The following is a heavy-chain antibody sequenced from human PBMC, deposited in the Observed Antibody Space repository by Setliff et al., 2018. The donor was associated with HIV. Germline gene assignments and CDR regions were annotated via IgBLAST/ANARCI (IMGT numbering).Heavy chain of an antibody. V-gene: IGHV1-69*10. CDR2: IFPFLNIA. Sequence: ASVKVSCKTSGGTFNTYAISWVRQAPGQGLEWMGGIFPFLNIANYAQKFQGRVTITRDTSASTADMELSSLRPEDTAVYYCASPTAIPHWGQGTLVTVSS. CDR3: ASPTAIPH. J-gene: IGHJ4*02. D-gene: IGHD2-21*02. CDR1: GGTFNTYA.